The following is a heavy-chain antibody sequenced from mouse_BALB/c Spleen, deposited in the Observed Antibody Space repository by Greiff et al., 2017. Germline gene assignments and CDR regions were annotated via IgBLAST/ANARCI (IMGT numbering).Heavy chain of an antibody. Sequence: VQLQQSGAELVRSGASVKLSCTASGFNIKDYYMHWVKQRPEQGLEWIGWIDPENGNTIYDPKFQGKASITADTSSNTAYLQLSSLTSEDTAVYYCARGTRIYYDSDYWGQGTTLTVSS. CDR2: IDPENGNT. J-gene: IGHJ2*01. CDR3: ARGTRIYYDSDY. CDR1: GFNIKDYY. V-gene: IGHV14-1*02. D-gene: IGHD2-4*01.